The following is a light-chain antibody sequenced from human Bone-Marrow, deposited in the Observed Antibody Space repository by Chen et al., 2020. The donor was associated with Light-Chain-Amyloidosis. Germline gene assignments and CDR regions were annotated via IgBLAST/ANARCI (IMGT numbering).Light chain of an antibody. V-gene: IGLV3-21*02. CDR3: QVWDRSSDRPV. CDR1: NIGSTS. J-gene: IGLJ3*02. Sequence: SYVLTQPSSVSVAPGQTATIACGGNNIGSTSVHWYQKTPGQAPLLVVYDDSDRPSGIPERLSGSNSGNTATLTISRVEAEDEADYYCQVWDRSSDRPVFGGGTKLTVL. CDR2: DDS.